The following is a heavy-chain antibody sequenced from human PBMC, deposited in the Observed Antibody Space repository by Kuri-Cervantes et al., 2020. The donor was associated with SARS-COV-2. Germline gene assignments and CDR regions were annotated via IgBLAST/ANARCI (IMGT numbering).Heavy chain of an antibody. J-gene: IGHJ4*02. CDR1: GFTFSSYG. V-gene: IGHV3-30*03. CDR3: ARHKSSGYSNDY. Sequence: GESLKISCAASGFTFSSYGMHWVRQAPGKGLEWVAVISYDGSNKYYADSVKGRFTTSRDNSKNTLYLQMSSLRAEDTAVYYCARHKSSGYSNDYWGQGILVTVSS. D-gene: IGHD3-22*01. CDR2: ISYDGSNK.